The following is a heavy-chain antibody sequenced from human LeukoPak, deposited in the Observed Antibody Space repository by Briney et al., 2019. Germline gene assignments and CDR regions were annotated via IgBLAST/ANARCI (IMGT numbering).Heavy chain of an antibody. D-gene: IGHD4-17*01. CDR2: ISYDGNIK. Sequence: GTSLRLSCAASGFSFSRYAMQWVRQAPGKGLEWVAAISYDGNIKYYADSLKGRFTTSRDNSKSTLYLQVNSLSAEDMALYYCANSPRSYGDFFIWGQGTLVTVSS. CDR1: GFSFSRYA. V-gene: IGHV3-30*04. J-gene: IGHJ4*02. CDR3: ANSPRSYGDFFI.